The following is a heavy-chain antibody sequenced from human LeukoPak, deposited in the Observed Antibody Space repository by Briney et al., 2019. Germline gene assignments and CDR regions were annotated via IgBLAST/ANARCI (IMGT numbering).Heavy chain of an antibody. Sequence: SETLSLTCTVSGASINTTNFYWAWIRPPPGKGLESIGNIHYTGRTYSNASLNSRVTISVDTSKNQFSLKLTSVSAADTAVYYCARQGSMTRGGYWLDPWGRGTLVIVSS. CDR3: ARQGSMTRGGYWLDP. CDR1: GASINTTNFY. J-gene: IGHJ5*02. CDR2: IHYTGRT. D-gene: IGHD3-10*01. V-gene: IGHV4-39*01.